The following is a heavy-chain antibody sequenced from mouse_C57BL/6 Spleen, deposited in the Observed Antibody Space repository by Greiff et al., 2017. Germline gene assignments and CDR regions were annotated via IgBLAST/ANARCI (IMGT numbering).Heavy chain of an antibody. CDR3: ANSSGPYAFDY. CDR1: GYAFSSSW. J-gene: IGHJ2*01. V-gene: IGHV1-82*01. Sequence: VQLQQSGPALVKPGASVTISCKASGYAFSSSWMNWVQQRPGKGLEWIGRIYPGDGDTNYNGKFNGKATLTADKSSSTAYMQLSSLTSEDSAVYFCANSSGPYAFDYWGQGTTLTVSS. CDR2: IYPGDGDT. D-gene: IGHD3-2*02.